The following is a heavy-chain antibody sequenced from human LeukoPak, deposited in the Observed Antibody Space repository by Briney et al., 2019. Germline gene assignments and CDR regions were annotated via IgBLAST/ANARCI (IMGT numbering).Heavy chain of an antibody. Sequence: SSETLSLTCTVSGGSISSYYWSWIRQPAGKGLEWIGRIYTSGSTNYNASLKSRVTMSVDTSKNQFSLKLSSVTAADTAVYYCARGYYDFWSGYPYYYYYGMDVWGQGTTVTVSS. CDR2: IYTSGST. CDR1: GGSISSYY. D-gene: IGHD3-3*01. V-gene: IGHV4-4*07. J-gene: IGHJ6*02. CDR3: ARGYYDFWSGYPYYYYYGMDV.